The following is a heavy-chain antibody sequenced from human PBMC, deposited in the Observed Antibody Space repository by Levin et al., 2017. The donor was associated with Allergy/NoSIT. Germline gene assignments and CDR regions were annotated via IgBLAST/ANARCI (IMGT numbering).Heavy chain of an antibody. D-gene: IGHD3-10*01. J-gene: IGHJ4*02. CDR1: GGSISSGGYY. CDR3: ARVPRDDYYGSGTPPSSDY. V-gene: IGHV4-31*03. CDR2: IYYSGST. Sequence: SQTLSLTCTVSGGSISSGGYYWSWIRQHPGKGLEWIGYIYYSGSTYYNPSLKSRVTISVDTSKNQFSLKLSSVTAADTAVYYCARVPRDDYYGSGTPPSSDYWGQGTLVTVSS.